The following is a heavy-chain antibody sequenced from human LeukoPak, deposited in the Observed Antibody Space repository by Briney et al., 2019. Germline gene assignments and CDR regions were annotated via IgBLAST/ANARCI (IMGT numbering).Heavy chain of an antibody. V-gene: IGHV3-21*01. CDR3: ASDPPLSAPYHYFDS. CDR1: GFTFSSER. CDR2: IYSGSEHI. J-gene: IGHJ4*02. D-gene: IGHD5/OR15-5a*01. Sequence: GGSLRLSCAASGFTFSSERLNWVRQAPGKGVEWVSTIYSGSEHIYYADSVKGRFTVSRDNAKNSLYLQMDSLRAEDTAVYYFASDPPLSAPYHYFDSWGQGALVTVSS.